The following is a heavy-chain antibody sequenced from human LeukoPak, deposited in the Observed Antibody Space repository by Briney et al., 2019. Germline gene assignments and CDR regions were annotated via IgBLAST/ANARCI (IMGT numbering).Heavy chain of an antibody. J-gene: IGHJ4*02. CDR2: ISFDGSNK. CDR3: ARDLYDTRALYFFVS. Sequence: GGSLRLSCAAAGFTFRHYGMHWVRQAPGKGLEWVAAISFDGSNKDYADSVRGRFSISRDNSKNTVDLQMNSLRAEDTAMYYCARDLYDTRALYFFVSWGQGALVTVSS. D-gene: IGHD3-22*01. CDR1: GFTFRHYG. V-gene: IGHV3-30*03.